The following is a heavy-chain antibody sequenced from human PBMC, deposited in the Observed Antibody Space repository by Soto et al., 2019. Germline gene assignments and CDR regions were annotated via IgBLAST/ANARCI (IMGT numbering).Heavy chain of an antibody. Sequence: QITLKESGPTLVKPTQTLTLTCTFSGFSLNTRGVGVGWIRQPPGKALEGLALIYWDDDEGYSPSLRSRLTITKDTTKNQVVLTMTNTDPVDSATYYCAHRPRGYSYHFEYWGQGTLVTVSS. V-gene: IGHV2-5*02. CDR1: GFSLNTRGVG. D-gene: IGHD5-18*01. CDR3: AHRPRGYSYHFEY. CDR2: IYWDDDE. J-gene: IGHJ4*02.